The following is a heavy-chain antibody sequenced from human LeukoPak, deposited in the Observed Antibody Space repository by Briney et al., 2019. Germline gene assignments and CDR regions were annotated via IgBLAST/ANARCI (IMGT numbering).Heavy chain of an antibody. CDR1: GFTFSSYA. CDR3: ARDGYCGGDCQSPRFAFDI. D-gene: IGHD2-21*02. CDR2: ISYDGSNK. Sequence: GGSLRLSCAASGFTFSSYAMHWVRQAPGKGLEWVAVISYDGSNKYYADSVKGRFTISRDNSKNTLYPQMNSLRAEDTAVYYCARDGYCGGDCQSPRFAFDIWGQGTMVTVSS. J-gene: IGHJ3*02. V-gene: IGHV3-30-3*01.